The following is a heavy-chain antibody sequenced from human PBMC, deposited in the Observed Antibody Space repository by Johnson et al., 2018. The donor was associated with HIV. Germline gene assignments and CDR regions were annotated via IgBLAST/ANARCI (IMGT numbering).Heavy chain of an antibody. J-gene: IGHJ3*02. Sequence: VQLVESGGGLVQPGGSLRVSCATSGFTFSNYAMNWVRQAPGKGLEWVSAISGGGGGSNHYADSVKGRFTISRDNSKNTLYLQTNSLRAEDTAVYYCAKGSYYDSRTYGYAFDIWGQGTMVTVSS. CDR3: AKGSYYDSRTYGYAFDI. V-gene: IGHV3-23*04. CDR2: ISGGGGGSN. CDR1: GFTFSNYA. D-gene: IGHD3-22*01.